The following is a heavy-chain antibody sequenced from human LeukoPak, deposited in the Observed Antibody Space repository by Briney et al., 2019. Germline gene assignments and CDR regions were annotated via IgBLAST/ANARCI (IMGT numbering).Heavy chain of an antibody. Sequence: KPGVSLRLSCAASGFSFNDYYMRRLRPAPGQGLVGVSSISCSGSNIYYADSVKGRFTISRYNAMNSLYLKMNSLRVKDVAVYYCARAGDSSPYYFDFWGQGTLVTVSS. CDR2: ISCSGSNI. D-gene: IGHD6-19*01. CDR3: ARAGDSSPYYFDF. V-gene: IGHV3-11*01. J-gene: IGHJ4*02. CDR1: GFSFNDYY.